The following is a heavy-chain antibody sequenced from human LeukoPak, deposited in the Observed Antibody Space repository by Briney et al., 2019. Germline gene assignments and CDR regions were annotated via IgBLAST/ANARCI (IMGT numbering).Heavy chain of an antibody. J-gene: IGHJ4*02. CDR3: ARHSDYDFWSGYYSGAFDY. CDR1: GYTFTGYY. Sequence: GASVKVSCKASGYTFTGYYMHWVRQAPGQGLEWMGWINPNSGGTNYAQKFQGRVTMTRDTSISTAYMELSRLRSDDTAVYYCARHSDYDFWSGYYSGAFDYWGQGTLVTVSS. CDR2: INPNSGGT. V-gene: IGHV1-2*02. D-gene: IGHD3-3*01.